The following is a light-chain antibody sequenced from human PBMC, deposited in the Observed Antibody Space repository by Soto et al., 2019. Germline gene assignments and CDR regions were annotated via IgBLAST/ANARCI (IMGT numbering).Light chain of an antibody. CDR1: QSIRTW. V-gene: IGKV1-5*03. J-gene: IGKJ1*01. CDR3: QQYITYPT. CDR2: KAS. Sequence: DIQMTQSPSTLSASVGDRVNLTCRASQSIRTWLTWYQQRPGKAPKLLIYKASNLENGVPSRFSGSGSGTEFTLTINSLQPDDLATYYCQQYITYPTFGQGTKVDI.